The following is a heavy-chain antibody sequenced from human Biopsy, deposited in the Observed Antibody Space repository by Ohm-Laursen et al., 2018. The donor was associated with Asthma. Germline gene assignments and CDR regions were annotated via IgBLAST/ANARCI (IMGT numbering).Heavy chain of an antibody. V-gene: IGHV3-30*01. CDR2: ISKDASTQ. CDR1: GFSFSNFA. J-gene: IGHJ3*02. CDR3: VRDGTDDAFDI. Sequence: SLRLSCSATGFSFSNFAIHWVRQAPGKGLEWVGVISKDASTQDYADSVKGRFTMARDNSKNTLDLQMNSLREEDTAVYYCVRDGTDDAFDIWGQGTVISVSS. D-gene: IGHD1-1*01.